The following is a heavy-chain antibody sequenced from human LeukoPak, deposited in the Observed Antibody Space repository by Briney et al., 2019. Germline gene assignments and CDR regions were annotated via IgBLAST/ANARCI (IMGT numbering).Heavy chain of an antibody. CDR1: GYTFTIFG. V-gene: IGHV1-18*01. CDR2: SSAYNGNT. J-gene: IGHJ4*02. CDR3: TRDLGVDTTMIFFDY. Sequence: ASVKVSCKASGYTFTIFGISWVRQAPGQGLEWMGWSSAYNGNTNYAQKFQGRVTMTTDTSTSTAYMEVRSLRSDDTAVYYCTRDLGVDTTMIFFDYWGQGSLVTVSS. D-gene: IGHD5-18*01.